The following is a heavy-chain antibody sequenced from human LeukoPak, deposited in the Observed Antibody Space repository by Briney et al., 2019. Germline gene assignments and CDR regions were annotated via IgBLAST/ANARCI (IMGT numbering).Heavy chain of an antibody. CDR3: AGFFYDNSGDAFDI. CDR1: GGSFTFTSHA. CDR2: LIPIYGSA. J-gene: IGHJ3*02. V-gene: IGHV1-69*01. Sequence: SVKVSCKASGGSFTFTSHAISWVRQAPGQGLEWMGGLIPIYGSANYAQKSQGRVTITSDESTRTVYMELSSLRPEDSAVHYCAGFFYDNSGDAFDIWGQGTMVTVSS. D-gene: IGHD3-22*01.